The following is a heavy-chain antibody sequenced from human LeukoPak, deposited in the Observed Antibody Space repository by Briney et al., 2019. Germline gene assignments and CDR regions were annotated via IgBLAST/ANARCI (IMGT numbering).Heavy chain of an antibody. V-gene: IGHV3-30*02. D-gene: IGHD3-9*01. J-gene: IGHJ4*02. CDR1: GFTFSSYS. CDR3: ARDSRRYFDWFSDSDY. Sequence: PGGSLRLSCAASGFTFSSYSMNWVRQAPGKGLEWVAFIRYDGSNKYYADSVKGRFTISRDNSKNTLYLQMNSLRAEDTAVYYCARDSRRYFDWFSDSDYWGQGTLVTVSS. CDR2: IRYDGSNK.